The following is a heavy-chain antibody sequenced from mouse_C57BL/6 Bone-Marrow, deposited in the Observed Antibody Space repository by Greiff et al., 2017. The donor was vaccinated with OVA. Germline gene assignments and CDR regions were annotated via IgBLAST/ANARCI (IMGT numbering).Heavy chain of an antibody. J-gene: IGHJ3*01. CDR1: GYTFTSYW. D-gene: IGHD1-1*01. Sequence: QVQLQQPGAELVKPGASVKLSCKASGYTFTSYWMHWVKQRPGQGLEWIGMIHPNSGSTNYNEKFKSKATLTVDKSSSTAYMQLSSLTSEPSAVYYCANDPLRAARFAYWDQGTLVTVTA. CDR3: ANDPLRAARFAY. CDR2: IHPNSGST. V-gene: IGHV1-64*01.